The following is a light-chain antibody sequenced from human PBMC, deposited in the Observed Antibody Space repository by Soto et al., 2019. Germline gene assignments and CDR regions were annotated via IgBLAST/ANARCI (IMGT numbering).Light chain of an antibody. Sequence: EVVLTQSPATLSLSPGERATLSCRASQSVGRSLAWYQHKPGQAPRLLVYDASNRATGIPARIRGSGSGTDFTLTIRRLEPEDFSAYYCQQRSNWPRFTFGPGTKVDIK. CDR2: DAS. CDR3: QQRSNWPRFT. J-gene: IGKJ3*01. CDR1: QSVGRS. V-gene: IGKV3-11*01.